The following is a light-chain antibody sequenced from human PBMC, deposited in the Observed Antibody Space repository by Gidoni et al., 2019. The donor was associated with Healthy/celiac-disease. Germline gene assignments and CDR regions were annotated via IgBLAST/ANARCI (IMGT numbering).Light chain of an antibody. CDR2: GAS. V-gene: IGKV3-20*01. J-gene: IGKJ2*03. CDR3: QQYGSSSYS. Sequence: IVLTPSPGTLSLSPGERATLSCRASQSVSSSYLAWYQQKPGQAPRLLIYGASSRATGIPDRFSGSGSGTDFTLTISRLEPEDFAVYYCQQYGSSSYSFGQGTKLEIK. CDR1: QSVSSSY.